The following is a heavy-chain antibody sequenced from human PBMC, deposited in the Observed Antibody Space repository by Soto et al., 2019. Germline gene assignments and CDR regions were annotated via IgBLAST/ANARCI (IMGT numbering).Heavy chain of an antibody. CDR1: GFTFSSNS. V-gene: IGHV3-21*01. D-gene: IGHD6-13*01. Sequence: GGSLRLSCAASGFTFSSNSMNWVRQAPGKGLEWVSSISSSSSYIYYADSVKGRFTISRDNAKNSLYLQINSLRAEDTAVYYCEAAGPFDYWGQGTLVTVSS. J-gene: IGHJ4*02. CDR3: EAAGPFDY. CDR2: ISSSSSYI.